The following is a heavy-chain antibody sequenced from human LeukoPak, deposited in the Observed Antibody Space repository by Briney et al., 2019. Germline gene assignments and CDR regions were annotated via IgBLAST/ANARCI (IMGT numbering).Heavy chain of an antibody. J-gene: IGHJ6*02. CDR3: AREGYCSSTSCPHYGMDV. Sequence: SETLSLTCTVSGGSISSYYWNWIRQPPGKGLEWIGYIYSSGSTNYNPSLKSRVTISVDTSKNQFSLKLSSLTAADTAVYYCAREGYCSSTSCPHYGMDVWGQGTTVTVSS. CDR2: IYSSGST. CDR1: GGSISSYY. V-gene: IGHV4-59*01. D-gene: IGHD2-2*01.